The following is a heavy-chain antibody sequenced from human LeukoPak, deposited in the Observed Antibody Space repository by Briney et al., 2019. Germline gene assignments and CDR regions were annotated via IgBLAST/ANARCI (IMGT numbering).Heavy chain of an antibody. CDR3: AKEPQYYDILTGEDYFDY. V-gene: IGHV3-23*01. Sequence: GESLKISCKGSGYSFTSNWIGWVRQMPGKGLEWVSAISGSGGSTYYADSVKGRFTISRDNSKNTLYLQMNSLRAEDTAVYYCAKEPQYYDILTGEDYFDYWGQGTLVTVSS. D-gene: IGHD3-9*01. J-gene: IGHJ4*02. CDR2: ISGSGGST. CDR1: GYSFTSNW.